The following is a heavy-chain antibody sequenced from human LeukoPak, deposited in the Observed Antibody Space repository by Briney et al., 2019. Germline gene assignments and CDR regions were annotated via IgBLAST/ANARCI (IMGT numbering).Heavy chain of an antibody. D-gene: IGHD4-11*01. J-gene: IGHJ5*02. CDR1: GFTFSSYS. CDR3: AKDQQSISYSP. V-gene: IGHV3-21*04. Sequence: GGSLRLSCAASGFTFSSYSMNWVRQAPGKGLEWVSSISSSSYIYYADSVKGRFTISRDNAKNSLYLQMNSLRVEDTAIYNCAKDQQSISYSPWGQGTLVTVSS. CDR2: ISSSSYI.